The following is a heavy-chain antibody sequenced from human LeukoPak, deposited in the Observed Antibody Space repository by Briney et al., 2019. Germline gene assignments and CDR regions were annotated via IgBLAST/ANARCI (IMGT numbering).Heavy chain of an antibody. J-gene: IGHJ4*02. CDR2: INHSGST. Sequence: SETLSLTCAVFGGSFSGYYWSWIRQPPGKGLEWIGEINHSGSTNYNPSLKSRVTISVDTSNNRFSLKLSSVTAADTAVYYCAGCDYGDYSGFDSWGQGTLVTVSS. V-gene: IGHV4-34*01. CDR1: GGSFSGYY. D-gene: IGHD4-17*01. CDR3: AGCDYGDYSGFDS.